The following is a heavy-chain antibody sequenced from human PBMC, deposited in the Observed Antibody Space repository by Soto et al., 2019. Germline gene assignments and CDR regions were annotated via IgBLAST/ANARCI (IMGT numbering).Heavy chain of an antibody. CDR1: GFSFSSHG. CDR2: LWSRGERA. D-gene: IGHD6-13*01. Sequence: QVQLVESGGDVVQPGRSLRLSCAASGFSFSSHGMHWVRQAPGKGLEWVAHLWSRGERAHYADSVKGRFTISGDQSKNTLYLQMNNLRAEDTAVYYCARDAQQLANYGMDVWGQGTTVTVSS. J-gene: IGHJ6*02. V-gene: IGHV3-33*01. CDR3: ARDAQQLANYGMDV.